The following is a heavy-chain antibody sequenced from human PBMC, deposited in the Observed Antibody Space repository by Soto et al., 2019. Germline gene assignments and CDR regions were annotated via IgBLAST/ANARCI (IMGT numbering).Heavy chain of an antibody. V-gene: IGHV3-23*01. D-gene: IGHD2-15*01. Sequence: LRLSCVASGITFGSRAMSWVRQAPGEGLEWVSTITDTGGDAKYADSVRGRFTISRDNSKNTLSLQMNSLTAEDTAVYFCAKRRGAGGHFDYWGQGALVTVSS. CDR3: AKRRGAGGHFDY. CDR2: ITDTGGDA. CDR1: GITFGSRA. J-gene: IGHJ4*02.